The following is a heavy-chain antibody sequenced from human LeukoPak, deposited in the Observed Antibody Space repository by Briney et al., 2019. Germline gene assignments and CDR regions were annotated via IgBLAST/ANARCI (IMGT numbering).Heavy chain of an antibody. CDR1: GGSISSGGYY. CDR3: ARDYRRGGSGLDY. Sequence: SETLSLTCTVSGGSISSGGYYWSWIRQHPRKGLEWIGYIYYSGSTYYNPSLKSRVTISVDTSKNQFSLKLSSVTAADTAVYYCARDYRRGGSGLDYWGQGTLVTVSS. V-gene: IGHV4-31*03. J-gene: IGHJ4*02. D-gene: IGHD6-19*01. CDR2: IYYSGST.